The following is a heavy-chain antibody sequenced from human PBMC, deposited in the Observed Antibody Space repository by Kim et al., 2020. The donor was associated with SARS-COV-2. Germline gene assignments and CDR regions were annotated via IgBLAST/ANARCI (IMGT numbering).Heavy chain of an antibody. CDR1: GGSISSYY. CDR3: AREAGVRFDP. J-gene: IGHJ5*02. CDR2: IYYSGST. Sequence: SETLSLTCTVSGGSISSYYWSWIRQPPGKGLEWIGYIYYSGSTNYNPSLKSRVTISVDTSKNQFSLKLSSVTAADTAVYYCAREAGVRFDPWGQGTLVTVSS. V-gene: IGHV4-59*01.